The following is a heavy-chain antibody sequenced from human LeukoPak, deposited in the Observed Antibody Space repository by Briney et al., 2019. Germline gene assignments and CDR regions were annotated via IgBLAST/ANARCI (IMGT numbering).Heavy chain of an antibody. D-gene: IGHD6-13*01. Sequence: PGGSLRLSCSASGFTFNRFYLHWARQAPGKGLVWVSQINNDGSTTRYADSVKGRFTISRDNAENTLYLQMNSLRAEDAAVYYCARGYSSSWYNWLDPWGQGTLVTVSS. CDR1: GFTFNRFY. J-gene: IGHJ5*02. V-gene: IGHV3-74*01. CDR2: INNDGSTT. CDR3: ARGYSSSWYNWLDP.